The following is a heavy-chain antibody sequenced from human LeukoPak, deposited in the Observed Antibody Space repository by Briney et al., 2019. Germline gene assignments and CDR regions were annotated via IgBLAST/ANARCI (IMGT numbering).Heavy chain of an antibody. CDR3: ARVGYGEGY. D-gene: IGHD4-17*01. J-gene: IGHJ4*02. V-gene: IGHV4-59*12. CDR1: GGSISSYY. CDR2: IYYSGST. Sequence: SETLSLTCTVSGGSISSYYWSWIRQPPGKGLEWVGYIYYSGSTYYNPSLKSRVTISVDTSKNQFSLKLSSVTAADTAVYYCARVGYGEGYWGQGTLVTVSS.